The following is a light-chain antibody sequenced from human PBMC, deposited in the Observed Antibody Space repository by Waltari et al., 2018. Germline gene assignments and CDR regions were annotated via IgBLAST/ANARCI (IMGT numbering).Light chain of an antibody. CDR1: PGINSA. J-gene: IGKJ5*01. CDR3: QQFKSFLIT. CDR2: DAS. Sequence: AIQLTQSPSSLSASVGDRVTITCRASPGINSALAWYQQKPGKAPKLLIYDASSLESGVPSRFSGSGYGTDFTLTISSLQPGDFATYYCQQFKSFLITFGQGTRLEIK. V-gene: IGKV1-13*02.